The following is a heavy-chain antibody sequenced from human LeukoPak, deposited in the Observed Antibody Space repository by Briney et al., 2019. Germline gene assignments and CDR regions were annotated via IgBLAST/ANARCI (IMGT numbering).Heavy chain of an antibody. CDR3: AKDRGYDSSGYPLDY. J-gene: IGHJ4*02. Sequence: GGSLRLSCAASGFTFSSYAMSWVRQAPGKGLEWVSAISGSGGSTYYADSVKGRFTISGDNSKNTLYLQMNSLRAEDTAVYYCAKDRGYDSSGYPLDYWGQGTLVTVSS. CDR1: GFTFSSYA. CDR2: ISGSGGST. V-gene: IGHV3-23*01. D-gene: IGHD3-22*01.